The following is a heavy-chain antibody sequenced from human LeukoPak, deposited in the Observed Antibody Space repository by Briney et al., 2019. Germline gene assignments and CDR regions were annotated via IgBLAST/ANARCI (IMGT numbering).Heavy chain of an antibody. J-gene: IGHJ4*02. Sequence: GGSLRLSCAASGFTFSSYNMNWVRQAPGKGLEWVSSISTSSSYIYYADSVKGRFTISRDNAKNSLYLQMNSLRAEDTAVYYCAKDVWDGDYLDYWGQGTLVTVSS. V-gene: IGHV3-21*01. CDR3: AKDVWDGDYLDY. D-gene: IGHD1-26*01. CDR2: ISTSSSYI. CDR1: GFTFSSYN.